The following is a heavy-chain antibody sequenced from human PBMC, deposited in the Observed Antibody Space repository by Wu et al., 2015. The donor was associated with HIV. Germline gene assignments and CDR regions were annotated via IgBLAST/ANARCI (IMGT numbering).Heavy chain of an antibody. CDR1: GGTFSSYA. V-gene: IGHV1-69*13. Sequence: QVQLVQSGAEVKKPGSSVKVSCKASGGTFSSYAISWVRQAPGQGLEWMGRIIPIFGTANYAQEFQGRVTITADESTSTAYMELSSLRSEDTAVYYCARDRVGSGWSVSYYFDYWGQGTLVTVSS. CDR3: ARDRVGSGWSVSYYFDY. D-gene: IGHD6-19*01. J-gene: IGHJ4*02. CDR2: IIPIFGTA.